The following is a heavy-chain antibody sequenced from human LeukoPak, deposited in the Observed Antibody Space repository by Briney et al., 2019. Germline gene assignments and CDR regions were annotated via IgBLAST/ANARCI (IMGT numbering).Heavy chain of an antibody. J-gene: IGHJ4*02. Sequence: SETLSLTCTVSGGSISIYYWSWIRQPPGKGLEWIGYIYYGGSTNYNPSLKSRVTISVDTSKNQFSLKLSSVTAADTAVYYCARTYYDSSGYYYYFDYWGQGTLVTVSS. CDR3: ARTYYDSSGYYYYFDY. V-gene: IGHV4-59*01. CDR2: IYYGGST. D-gene: IGHD3-22*01. CDR1: GGSISIYY.